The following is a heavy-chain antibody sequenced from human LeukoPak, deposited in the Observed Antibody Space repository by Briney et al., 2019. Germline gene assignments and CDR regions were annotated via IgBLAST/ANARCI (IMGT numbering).Heavy chain of an antibody. Sequence: QAGGSLRLSCAASGFTFSSYAMSWVRQAPGKGLEWVSTISGSGISTYYTDSVKGRLTISRDNSKNTLYLRILSLRAEDTAVYYCVKTFLWIQSAFDYWGQGTLVTVSS. V-gene: IGHV3-23*01. CDR1: GFTFSSYA. D-gene: IGHD5-18*01. CDR3: VKTFLWIQSAFDY. J-gene: IGHJ4*02. CDR2: ISGSGIST.